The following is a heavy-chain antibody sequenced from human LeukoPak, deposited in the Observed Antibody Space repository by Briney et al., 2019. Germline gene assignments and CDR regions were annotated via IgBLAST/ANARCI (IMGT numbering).Heavy chain of an antibody. D-gene: IGHD4-17*01. J-gene: IGHJ6*02. CDR2: ISPDGSTT. Sequence: GGSLRLSCAASGFSISSYWMHWVRQVPGKGLVWVSRISPDGSTTGYADSVKGRFTASRDNSKNTLYLQMNSLRAEDTAVYYCAKDPTRLHGDYLVPYGMDVWGQATTVTVSS. V-gene: IGHV3-74*01. CDR1: GFSISSYW. CDR3: AKDPTRLHGDYLVPYGMDV.